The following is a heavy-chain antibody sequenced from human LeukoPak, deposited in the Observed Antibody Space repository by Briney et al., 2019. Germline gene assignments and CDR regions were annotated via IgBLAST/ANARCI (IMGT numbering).Heavy chain of an antibody. CDR1: GYNFATNW. CDR2: IYPGDSDT. D-gene: IGHD6-19*01. Sequence: GESLKISCKGSGYNFATNWIGWVRQMPGKGLEWMGIIYPGDSDTRYSPSFQGQVTFSADKSISTAYLQWSSLKASDTAMYYCARILGGYSSGWYAFDYWGQGTLVTVSS. V-gene: IGHV5-51*01. J-gene: IGHJ4*02. CDR3: ARILGGYSSGWYAFDY.